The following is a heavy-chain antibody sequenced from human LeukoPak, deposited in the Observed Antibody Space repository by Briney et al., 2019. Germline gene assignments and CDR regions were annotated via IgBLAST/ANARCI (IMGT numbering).Heavy chain of an antibody. V-gene: IGHV4-38-2*02. CDR2: IYHSGST. D-gene: IGHD3-3*01. J-gene: IGHJ5*02. Sequence: SETLSLTCAVSGYSISSGYYWGWIRQPPGKGLEWIGSIYHSGSTYYNPSLKSRVTISVDTSKNQFSLKLSSVTAADTAVYYCARDLPYDFWSGRFDPWGQGTLVTVSS. CDR1: GYSISSGYY. CDR3: ARDLPYDFWSGRFDP.